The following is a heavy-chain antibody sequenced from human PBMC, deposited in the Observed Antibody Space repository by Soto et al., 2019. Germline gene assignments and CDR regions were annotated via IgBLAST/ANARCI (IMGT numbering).Heavy chain of an antibody. CDR2: SSYDGRET. J-gene: IGHJ4*02. V-gene: IGHV3-30*03. D-gene: IGHD3-10*01. CDR3: ARDSGWPILNFDN. Sequence: LRLSCAASDFDFSSYGIHWVRQAPGKGLEWVAASSYDGRETFYADSAKGRFTVSKGMSKNTAFLQMNALRHEDTAVYFCARDSGWPILNFDNWGQGTPVTVSS. CDR1: DFDFSSYG.